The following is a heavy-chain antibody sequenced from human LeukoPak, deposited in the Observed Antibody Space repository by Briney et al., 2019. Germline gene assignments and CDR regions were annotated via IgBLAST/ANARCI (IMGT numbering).Heavy chain of an antibody. Sequence: PGGSLRLSCAASGFTFSSYWMSWVRQAPGKGLEWVANIKQDGSEKYYVDSVKGRFTISRDNAKNPLYLQMNSLRAEDTAVYYCARGLVTMIVVVSHYYYYGMDVWGQGTTVTVSS. CDR3: ARGLVTMIVVVSHYYYYGMDV. CDR2: IKQDGSEK. J-gene: IGHJ6*02. CDR1: GFTFSSYW. V-gene: IGHV3-7*01. D-gene: IGHD3-22*01.